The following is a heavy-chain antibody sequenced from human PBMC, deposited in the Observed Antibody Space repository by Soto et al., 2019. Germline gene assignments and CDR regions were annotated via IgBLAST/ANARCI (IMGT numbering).Heavy chain of an antibody. CDR1: GGSISSSSYY. Sequence: SETLSLTCTVSGGSISSSSYYWGWIRQPPGKGLEWIGSIYYSGSTYYNPSLKSRVTISVDTSKNQFSLKLSSVTAADTAVYYCARSLRYFDWLLENYYFDYWGQGTLVTVSS. D-gene: IGHD3-9*01. CDR2: IYYSGST. J-gene: IGHJ4*02. V-gene: IGHV4-39*01. CDR3: ARSLRYFDWLLENYYFDY.